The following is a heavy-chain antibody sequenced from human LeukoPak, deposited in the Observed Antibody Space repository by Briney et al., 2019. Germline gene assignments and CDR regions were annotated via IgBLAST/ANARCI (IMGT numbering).Heavy chain of an antibody. V-gene: IGHV1-69*13. J-gene: IGHJ6*02. D-gene: IGHD4-23*01. CDR2: IIPIFGTA. Sequence: ASVKVSCKASGGTFSSYAISWVRQAPGQGLEWMGGIIPIFGTANYAQKFQGRVTITADESTSTAYMELSSLRSEDTAVHYCARDGGGNSQYYYYYGMDVWGQGTTVTVSS. CDR3: ARDGGGNSQYYYYYGMDV. CDR1: GGTFSSYA.